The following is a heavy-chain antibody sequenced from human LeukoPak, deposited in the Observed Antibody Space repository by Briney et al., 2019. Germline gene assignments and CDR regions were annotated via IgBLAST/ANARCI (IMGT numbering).Heavy chain of an antibody. CDR3: ARGRTYGPGSFWVDY. J-gene: IGHJ4*02. CDR2: ISAYNGNT. D-gene: IGHD3-10*01. V-gene: IGHV1-18*01. CDR1: GYPFDNFG. Sequence: GAAVKVSCKASGYPFDNFGLTWVRQAPGQGLEWMGWISAYNGNTHYAQKFRGRLTLTTETSTSTAYLELRSLKSDDTAVYYCARGRTYGPGSFWVDYWGQGTLVTVSS.